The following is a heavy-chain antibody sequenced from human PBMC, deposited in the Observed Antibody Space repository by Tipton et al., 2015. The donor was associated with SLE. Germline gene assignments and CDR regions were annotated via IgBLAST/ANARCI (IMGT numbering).Heavy chain of an antibody. Sequence: TLSLTCTVSGGSVSSGSYYWSWIRQPPGKGLEWIGYIYYSGSTNYNPSLKSRVTISVDTSKNQFSLKLSSVTAADTAVYYCARDSVAGSGMDVWGQGP. D-gene: IGHD6-19*01. CDR3: ARDSVAGSGMDV. CDR1: GGSVSSGSYY. J-gene: IGHJ6*02. CDR2: IYYSGST. V-gene: IGHV4-61*01.